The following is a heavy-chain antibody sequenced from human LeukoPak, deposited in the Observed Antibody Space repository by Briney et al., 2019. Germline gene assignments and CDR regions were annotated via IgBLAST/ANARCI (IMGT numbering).Heavy chain of an antibody. CDR2: IYYSGST. J-gene: IGHJ6*03. CDR3: ARHERRDYYYYMDV. Sequence: SETPSLTCTVSGGSISSYYWSWIRQPPGKGLEWIGYIYYSGSTNHNPSLKSRVTISVDTSKNQFSLKLSSVTAADTAVYYCARHERRDYYYYMDVWGKGTTVTVSS. CDR1: GGSISSYY. V-gene: IGHV4-59*08.